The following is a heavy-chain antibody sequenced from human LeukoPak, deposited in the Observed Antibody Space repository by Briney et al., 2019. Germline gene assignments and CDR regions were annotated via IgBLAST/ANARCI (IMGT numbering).Heavy chain of an antibody. J-gene: IGHJ4*02. CDR3: AREGYYGSGSPPSLYFDY. CDR1: GFTFSSYS. V-gene: IGHV3-30*03. D-gene: IGHD3-10*01. Sequence: GGSLRLSCAASGFTFSSYSMNWVRQAPGKGLEWVAVTSSDLNVKLYADSVKGRFTISRDNSRSTLYLQMNSLRHEDTAIYYCAREGYYGSGSPPSLYFDYWGQGTLVTVSS. CDR2: TSSDLNVK.